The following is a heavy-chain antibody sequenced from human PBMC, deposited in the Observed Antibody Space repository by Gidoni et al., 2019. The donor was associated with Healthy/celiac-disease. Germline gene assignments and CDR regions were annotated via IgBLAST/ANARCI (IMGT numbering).Heavy chain of an antibody. D-gene: IGHD6-6*01. V-gene: IGHV3-21*01. CDR3: ARDRGSSSSFPGYYYYYGMDV. J-gene: IGHJ6*02. CDR2: ISSSSSYI. CDR1: GFTFSSYS. Sequence: EVQLVESGGGLVKPGGFLRLSCAASGFTFSSYSMNWVRQAPGKGLEWVSSISSSSSYIYYADSVKGRFTISRDNAKNSLYLKMNSLRAEDTAVYYCARDRGSSSSFPGYYYYYGMDVWGQGTTVTVSS.